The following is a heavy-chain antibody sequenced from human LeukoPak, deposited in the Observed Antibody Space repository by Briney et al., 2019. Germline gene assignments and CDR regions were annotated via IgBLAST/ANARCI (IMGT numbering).Heavy chain of an antibody. J-gene: IGHJ6*03. CDR2: ISAYNGNT. D-gene: IGHD6-13*01. CDR3: ARDSNPYSSSWYPYCYYYYYMDV. CDR1: GYTFTSYG. V-gene: IGHV1-18*01. Sequence: ASVKVSCKASGYTFTSYGISWVRQAPGQGLEWMGWISAYNGNTNYAQKLQGRVTMTTDTSTSTAYMELRSLRSDDTAVYYCARDSNPYSSSWYPYCYYYYYMDVWGKGTTVTVSS.